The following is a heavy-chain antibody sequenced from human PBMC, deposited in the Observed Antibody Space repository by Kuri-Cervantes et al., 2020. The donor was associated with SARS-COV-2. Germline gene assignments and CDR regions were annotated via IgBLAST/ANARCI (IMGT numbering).Heavy chain of an antibody. CDR1: GYSISSGYY. CDR3: ARLGGSGWPRYFDY. Sequence: GSLRLSCTVSGYSISSGYYWGWIRQPPGKGLEWIGSIYHSGSTNYNPSLKSRVTISVDTSKNQFSLKLSSVTAADTAVYYCARLGGSGWPRYFDYWGQGTLVTVSS. D-gene: IGHD6-19*01. J-gene: IGHJ4*02. CDR2: IYHSGST. V-gene: IGHV4-38-2*02.